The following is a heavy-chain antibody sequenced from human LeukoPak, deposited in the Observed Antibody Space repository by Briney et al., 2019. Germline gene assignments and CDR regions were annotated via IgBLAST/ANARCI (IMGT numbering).Heavy chain of an antibody. CDR1: GDSISSYH. V-gene: IGHV4-59*01. D-gene: IGHD1-26*01. CDR3: ARDIRSVGEILYFDY. Sequence: PSETPSLTCTVSGDSISSYHWSWIRQPPGKGLEWIAYFHYSGSATYNPSLKSRVTISMDTSKNQFSLKLSSVSPADTAVYYCARDIRSVGEILYFDYWGQGALVTVSS. J-gene: IGHJ4*02. CDR2: FHYSGSA.